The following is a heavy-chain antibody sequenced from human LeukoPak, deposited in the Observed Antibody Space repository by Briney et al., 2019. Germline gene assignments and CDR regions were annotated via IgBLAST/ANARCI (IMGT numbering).Heavy chain of an antibody. V-gene: IGHV3-11*04. D-gene: IGHD3-10*01. Sequence: PGGSLRLSCAASGFTFSDYYISWIRQSPGKGLEWVSYISGSGATTDYADSVKGRFTVFRDNAKNSLYLQMNSLRAEDTAVYYCARTFYGSGTYYYLYYYMDVWGKGTTVTVSS. CDR3: ARTFYGSGTYYYLYYYMDV. CDR2: ISGSGATT. CDR1: GFTFSDYY. J-gene: IGHJ6*03.